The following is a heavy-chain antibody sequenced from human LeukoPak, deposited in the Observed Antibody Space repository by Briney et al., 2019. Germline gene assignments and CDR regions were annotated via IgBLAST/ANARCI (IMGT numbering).Heavy chain of an antibody. Sequence: GGSLRISCAASGFTFSSYAMSWVRPAPGEGLEWGSAISGRGGSKYCADSVKGRFTISRDNSKNTLYLQMNSLRAEDTAVYYCAKDAMYSSGYYPPSVAFFDYWGQGTLVTVSS. CDR3: AKDAMYSSGYYPPSVAFFDY. D-gene: IGHD3-22*01. CDR2: ISGRGGSK. CDR1: GFTFSSYA. V-gene: IGHV3-23*01. J-gene: IGHJ4*02.